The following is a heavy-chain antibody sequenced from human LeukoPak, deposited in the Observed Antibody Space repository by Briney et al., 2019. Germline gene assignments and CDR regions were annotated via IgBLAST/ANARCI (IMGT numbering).Heavy chain of an antibody. Sequence: SGTLSLTCAVSGGSISSSNWWSWVRPPPGKGLEWIGEIYHSGSTNYNPSLKSRVTISVDKSKNQFSLKLSSVTAADTAVYYCAAQSSSTSLKAFDYWGQGTPVTVSS. CDR3: AAQSSSTSLKAFDY. CDR2: IYHSGST. D-gene: IGHD2-2*01. V-gene: IGHV4-4*02. J-gene: IGHJ4*02. CDR1: GGSISSSNW.